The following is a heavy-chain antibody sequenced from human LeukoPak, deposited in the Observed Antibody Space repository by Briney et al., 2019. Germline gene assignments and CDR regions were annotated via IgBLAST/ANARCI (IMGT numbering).Heavy chain of an antibody. CDR2: IWFDGSNK. J-gene: IGHJ4*02. CDR3: ARDESSGSLHFDY. V-gene: IGHV3-33*01. D-gene: IGHD3-10*01. Sequence: WGSLRLSCAASGFTFSNFGMHWVRQAPGKGLEWVAVIWFDGSNKYYADSVKGRFTISRDNSKNTLYLQMDSLRAEDTALYYCARDESSGSLHFDYWGQGTMVTVSS. CDR1: GFTFSNFG.